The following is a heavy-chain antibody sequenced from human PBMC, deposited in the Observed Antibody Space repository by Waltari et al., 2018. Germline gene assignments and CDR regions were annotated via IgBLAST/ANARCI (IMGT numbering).Heavy chain of an antibody. J-gene: IGHJ6*02. CDR1: GYTFSNFA. CDR3: AAFTSGWSYGMDV. D-gene: IGHD6-19*01. V-gene: IGHV1-3*01. CDR2: ITAGNDNT. Sequence: QVQLVQSGAEVKKPGASVTVSCQASGYTFSNFAIHWVRQAPGQRLEWMGWITAGNDNTKYSQKFQGRLTITRDTSASTAYMELSSLTSEDTAVYYCAAFTSGWSYGMDVWGQGTTVTVSS.